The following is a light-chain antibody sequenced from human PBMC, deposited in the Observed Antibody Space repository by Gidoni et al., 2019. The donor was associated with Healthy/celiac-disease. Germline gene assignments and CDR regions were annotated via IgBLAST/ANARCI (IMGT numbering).Light chain of an antibody. CDR2: GAS. J-gene: IGKJ2*01. V-gene: IGKV3-15*01. CDR3: QQYNNWPHT. Sequence: EIVMTPSPATLSVSPGERATLSCRASQSVSSNLAWYQQKPGQAPRLLIYGASTRATGIPARFSGSGSGTEFTLTISSLQSEDFAVYYCQQYNNWPHTFXQXTKLEI. CDR1: QSVSSN.